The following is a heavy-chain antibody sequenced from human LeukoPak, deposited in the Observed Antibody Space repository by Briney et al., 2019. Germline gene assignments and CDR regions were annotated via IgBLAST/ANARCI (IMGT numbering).Heavy chain of an antibody. D-gene: IGHD3-9*01. V-gene: IGHV3-72*01. Sequence: GGSLRLSCAASGFIFSSHYMDWVRQAPGKGLEWVGRIRHKVHSYTTEYAASVRGRFIISRDDSQNSLYLQMNSLKTDDTAVYYCARHAADYDVLTGSYSGDYFDYWGQGTLVTVSS. CDR2: IRHKVHSYTT. J-gene: IGHJ4*02. CDR1: GFIFSSHY. CDR3: ARHAADYDVLTGSYSGDYFDY.